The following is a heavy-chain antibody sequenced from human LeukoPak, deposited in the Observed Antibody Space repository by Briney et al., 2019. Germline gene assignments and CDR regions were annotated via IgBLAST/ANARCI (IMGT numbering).Heavy chain of an antibody. CDR1: GFTFSTYW. Sequence: PGGSLRLSCAASGFTFSTYWMTWVRQAPGKGLEWVANIKEDGSREYYVDSVKGRFTISRDNAKNSLYLQMDSLTAEDTAVYYCARCDWSVYAMDVWGQGTTVTVSS. J-gene: IGHJ6*02. D-gene: IGHD1-1*01. CDR3: ARCDWSVYAMDV. CDR2: IKEDGSRE. V-gene: IGHV3-7*01.